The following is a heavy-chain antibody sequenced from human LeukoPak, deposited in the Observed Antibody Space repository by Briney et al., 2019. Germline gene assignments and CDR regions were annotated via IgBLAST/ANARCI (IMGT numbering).Heavy chain of an antibody. Sequence: ASVKVSCRASGYVFASHWVHWFRQAPGQGLEWVGFIKPDSGQTGLAQSLQGRVTLTRDTSISTVYMELNGLTSDDTAVYYCARGDYSGSYFVYWGQGTLVTVSS. V-gene: IGHV1-2*02. CDR3: ARGDYSGSYFVY. CDR1: GYVFASHW. CDR2: IKPDSGQT. J-gene: IGHJ4*02. D-gene: IGHD1-26*01.